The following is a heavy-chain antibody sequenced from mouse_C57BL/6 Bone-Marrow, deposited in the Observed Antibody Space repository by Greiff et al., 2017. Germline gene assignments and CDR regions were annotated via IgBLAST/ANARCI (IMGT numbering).Heavy chain of an antibody. CDR2: ISSGSSTI. V-gene: IGHV5-17*01. J-gene: IGHJ4*01. CDR1: GFTFSDYG. CDR3: ARDLYAMDY. Sequence: EVKLVESGGGLVKPGGSLKLSCAASGFTFSDYGMHWARQAPEKGLEWVAYISSGSSTIYYADTVKGRFTISRDNAKNTLFLQMTSLRSEDTAMYYCARDLYAMDYWGQVTSVTVSS.